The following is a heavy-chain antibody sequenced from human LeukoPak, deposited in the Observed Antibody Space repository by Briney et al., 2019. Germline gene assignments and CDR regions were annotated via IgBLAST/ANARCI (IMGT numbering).Heavy chain of an antibody. V-gene: IGHV1-69*13. CDR1: GGTFSSYA. CDR2: IIPIFGTA. J-gene: IGHJ4*02. Sequence: SVKVSCKASGGTFSSYAISWVRQAPGQGLEWMGGIIPIFGTANYAQKFQGRVTITADESTSTAYMELSSLRSEDTAVYYCAGSAWGYCTNGVCPAAHWGQGTLVTVSS. CDR3: AGSAWGYCTNGVCPAAH. D-gene: IGHD2-8*01.